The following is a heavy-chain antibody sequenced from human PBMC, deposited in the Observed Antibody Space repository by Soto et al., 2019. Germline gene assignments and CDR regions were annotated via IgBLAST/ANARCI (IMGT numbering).Heavy chain of an antibody. V-gene: IGHV4-59*08. CDR3: ASGLGVSGYYTGRRTVPVSAV. CDR1: GGSIIDFC. D-gene: IGHD3-22*01. CDR2: IYYSGST. Sequence: PSETLSLTWTVSGGSIIDFCWSWIRQPQGKGLEWIGYIYYSGSTNYNPSLKSRVTISVYTSKNQFSLKLSSMTAAATAVYYCASGLGVSGYYTGRRTVPVSAVWGKGSSVPVS. J-gene: IGHJ6*03.